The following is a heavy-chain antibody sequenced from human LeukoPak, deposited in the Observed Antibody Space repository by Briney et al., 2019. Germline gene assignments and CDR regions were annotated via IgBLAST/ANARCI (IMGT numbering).Heavy chain of an antibody. V-gene: IGHV4-39*01. CDR3: ARRRKNPTYNNHEYYFDY. Sequence: SETLSLTCTVSGGSISSSSYYWGWIRQPPGKGLEWIGSIYYSGSTYYNPSLKSRVTISVDTSKNQFSLRLSSVTAADTAVYYCARRRKNPTYNNHEYYFDYWGQGTLVTVSS. CDR1: GGSISSSSYY. D-gene: IGHD4-11*01. CDR2: IYYSGST. J-gene: IGHJ4*02.